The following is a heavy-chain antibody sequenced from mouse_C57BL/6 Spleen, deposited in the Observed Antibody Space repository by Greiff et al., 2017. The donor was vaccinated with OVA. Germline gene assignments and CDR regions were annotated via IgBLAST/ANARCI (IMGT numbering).Heavy chain of an antibody. CDR3: ARHYDGYAMDY. Sequence: QVQLKESGAELVKPGASVKLSCKASGYTFTSYWMQWVKQRPGQGLEWIGEIDPSDSYTNYNQKFKGKATLTVDTSSSTAYMQLSSLTSEDSAVYYCARHYDGYAMDYWGQGTSVTVSS. J-gene: IGHJ4*01. CDR2: IDPSDSYT. D-gene: IGHD1-2*01. V-gene: IGHV1-50*01. CDR1: GYTFTSYW.